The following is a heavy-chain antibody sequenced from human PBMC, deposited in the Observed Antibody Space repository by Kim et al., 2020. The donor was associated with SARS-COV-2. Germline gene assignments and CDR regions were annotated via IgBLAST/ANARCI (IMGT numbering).Heavy chain of an antibody. CDR3: ARPLGGGNHRRYFDL. Sequence: GGSLRLSCAVSGFTFSSYSMNWVRQAPGKGLEWVSYISSSSSTIYYADSVKGRFTISRDNAKNSLYLQMNSLRDEDTAVYYCARPLGGGNHRRYFDLWGRGTLVTVSS. D-gene: IGHD3-16*01. CDR2: ISSSSSTI. J-gene: IGHJ2*01. V-gene: IGHV3-48*02. CDR1: GFTFSSYS.